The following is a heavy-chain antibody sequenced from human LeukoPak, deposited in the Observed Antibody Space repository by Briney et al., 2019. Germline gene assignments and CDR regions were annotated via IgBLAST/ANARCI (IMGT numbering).Heavy chain of an antibody. J-gene: IGHJ4*02. CDR1: GGSFSGYY. CDR2: INHSGST. Sequence: SETLSLTCAVYGGSFSGYYWSWIRQPPGKGLEWIGEINHSGSTNYNPSLKSRVTISVDTSKNQFSLKLSSVTAADTAVYYCARQENYDYVWGSYRYALYFDYWGQGTLVTVSS. V-gene: IGHV4-34*01. D-gene: IGHD3-16*02. CDR3: ARQENYDYVWGSYRYALYFDY.